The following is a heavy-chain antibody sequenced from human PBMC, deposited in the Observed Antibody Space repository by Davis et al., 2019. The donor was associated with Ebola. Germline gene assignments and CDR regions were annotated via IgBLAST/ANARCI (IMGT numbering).Heavy chain of an antibody. V-gene: IGHV4-59*06. D-gene: IGHD6-19*01. Sequence: PGGSLRLSCTVSGGSISSYYWSWIRQPPGKGLEWIGYIYYSGSTYYNPSLKSRVTISVDTSKNQFSLKLSSVTAADTAVYYCARDRGGSGWYEGSDYWGQGTLVTVSS. CDR3: ARDRGGSGWYEGSDY. CDR1: GGSISSYY. J-gene: IGHJ4*02. CDR2: IYYSGST.